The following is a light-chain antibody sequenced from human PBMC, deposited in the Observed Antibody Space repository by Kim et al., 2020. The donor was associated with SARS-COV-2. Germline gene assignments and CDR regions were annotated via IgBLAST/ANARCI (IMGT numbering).Light chain of an antibody. CDR1: SLGSYY. J-gene: IGLJ3*02. CDR2: GKN. CDR3: NTRYSSGNHLGV. V-gene: IGLV3-19*01. Sequence: GHTVTITCHRDSLGSYYAIWYQQKPGAAPVLVIYGKNNRPSGILDRFSGSSSGNTASLTITGAQAEDEADYYCNTRYSSGNHLGVFGGGTQLTVL.